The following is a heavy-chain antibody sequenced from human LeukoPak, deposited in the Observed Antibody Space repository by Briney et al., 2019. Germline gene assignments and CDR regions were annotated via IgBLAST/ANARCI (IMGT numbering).Heavy chain of an antibody. D-gene: IGHD2-15*01. CDR2: INHSGST. CDR3: ARGGIGDIVVVVAAFDY. Sequence: SETLSLTCAVYGGSFSGYYWSWIRQPPGKGLEWIGEINHSGSTNSNPSLKSRVTISVDTSKNQFSLKLSSVTAADTAVYYCARGGIGDIVVVVAAFDYWGQGTLVTVPS. CDR1: GGSFSGYY. J-gene: IGHJ4*02. V-gene: IGHV4-34*01.